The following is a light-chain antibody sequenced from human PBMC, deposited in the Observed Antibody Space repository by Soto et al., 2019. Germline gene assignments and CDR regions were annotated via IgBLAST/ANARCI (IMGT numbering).Light chain of an antibody. CDR2: EVS. Sequence: QYALTQPASVSGSPGQSITISCTGTSSDVGCYNYVSWYQQHPGKAPKLMIYEVSNRPSGVSNRFSGSKSGNTASLTISGLQAEDEADYYCSSYTSSSTLYVFGTGTKLTVL. V-gene: IGLV2-14*01. J-gene: IGLJ1*01. CDR3: SSYTSSSTLYV. CDR1: SSDVGCYNY.